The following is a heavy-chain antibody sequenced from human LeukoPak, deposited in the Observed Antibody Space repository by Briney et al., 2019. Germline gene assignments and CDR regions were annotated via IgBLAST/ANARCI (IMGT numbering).Heavy chain of an antibody. D-gene: IGHD3-3*01. CDR1: GDSISSYY. Sequence: SETLSLTCAVSGDSISSYYWSWIRQPAGKGLEWIGRIYTSENTNYNPSLKSRVTMSVDRSKNQFSLKLSSVTAADTAVYYCARERGYCFDPWGQGMLVTVPS. V-gene: IGHV4-4*07. J-gene: IGHJ5*02. CDR3: ARERGYCFDP. CDR2: IYTSENT.